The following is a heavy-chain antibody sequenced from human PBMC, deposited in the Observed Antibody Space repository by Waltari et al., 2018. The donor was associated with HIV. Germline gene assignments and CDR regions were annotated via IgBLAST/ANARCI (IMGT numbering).Heavy chain of an antibody. Sequence: EALLVESGGGVVKPGGSLSLSCEASKFWFSRYWVVWGRQASGKGLEWVANINQDATKKNYAESVKGRFSVSRDNGKYSVFLEMNRLRVQDTAVYFCARGDQWGIFLDSYYGLDVWGRGTTVIVSS. CDR3: ARGDQWGIFLDSYYGLDV. CDR2: INQDATKK. D-gene: IGHD1-26*01. V-gene: IGHV3-7*01. J-gene: IGHJ6*02. CDR1: KFWFSRYW.